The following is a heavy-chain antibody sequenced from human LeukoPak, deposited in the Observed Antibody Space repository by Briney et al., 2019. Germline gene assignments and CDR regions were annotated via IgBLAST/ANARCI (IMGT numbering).Heavy chain of an antibody. CDR1: GFTFSSYA. J-gene: IGHJ4*02. V-gene: IGHV3-23*01. D-gene: IGHD6-6*01. CDR2: ISGSGGST. Sequence: GGSLRLSCAASGFTFSSYAMSWVRQAPGKGLEWVSAISGSGGSTYYADSVKGRFTISRDNAKNSLYLQMNSLRAEDTAVYYCARGSSSSYYFDYWGQGTLVTVSS. CDR3: ARGSSSSYYFDY.